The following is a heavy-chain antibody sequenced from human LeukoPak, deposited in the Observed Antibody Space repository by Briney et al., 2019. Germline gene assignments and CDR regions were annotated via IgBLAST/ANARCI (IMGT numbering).Heavy chain of an antibody. D-gene: IGHD7-27*01. CDR2: IIPIFGTA. CDR1: GGTFSSYA. V-gene: IGHV1-69*05. CDR3: ARRGWGSEDY. Sequence: ASVKVSRKASGGTFSSYAISWVRQAPGQGLEWMGGIIPIFGTANYAQKFQGRVTMTTDTSTSTAYMELRSLRSDDTAVYYCARRGWGSEDYWGQGTLVTVSS. J-gene: IGHJ4*02.